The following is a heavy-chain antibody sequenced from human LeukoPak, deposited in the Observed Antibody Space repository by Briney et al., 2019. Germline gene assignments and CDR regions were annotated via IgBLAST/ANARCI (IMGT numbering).Heavy chain of an antibody. J-gene: IGHJ6*02. CDR3: SRGPIQLWVHNGVDV. D-gene: IGHD5-18*01. CDR1: GFNFSDHA. CDR2: IRSKAYRGTT. V-gene: IGHV3-49*04. Sequence: PGGSLRLSCTTSGFNFSDHAMTWVRQAPGKGLEWVGFIRSKAYRGTTEYAASVKGRFTISRDDSKSVVYLQMNRLKSEDTAVYYCSRGPIQLWVHNGVDVWGQGTTVTVSS.